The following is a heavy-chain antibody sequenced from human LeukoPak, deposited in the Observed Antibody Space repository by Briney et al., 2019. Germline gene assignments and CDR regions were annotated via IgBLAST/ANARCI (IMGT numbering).Heavy chain of an antibody. CDR2: IYYSGST. V-gene: IGHV4-39*01. Sequence: SETLSLTCTVSGGSISSSSYDWGWIRQPPGKGLEWIGSIYYSGSTYYNPSLKSRVTISVDTSKNQFSLKLSSVTAADTAVYYCARGPSPVYSRRWFDPWGQGTLVTVSS. CDR1: GGSISSSSYD. D-gene: IGHD2-21*01. CDR3: ARGPSPVYSRRWFDP. J-gene: IGHJ5*02.